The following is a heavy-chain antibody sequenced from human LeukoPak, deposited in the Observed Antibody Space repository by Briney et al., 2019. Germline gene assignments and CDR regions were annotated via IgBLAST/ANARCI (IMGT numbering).Heavy chain of an antibody. V-gene: IGHV1-18*01. CDR3: ARDSYYDILTGYYSGAFDI. J-gene: IGHJ3*02. Sequence: ASVKVSCKASGYTFTSYGISWVRQAPGQGLEWMGWISAYNGNTNYAQKLQGRVTMTTDTSTSTAYMELRSLRSDDTAVYYCARDSYYDILTGYYSGAFDIWGRGTMVTVSS. D-gene: IGHD3-9*01. CDR2: ISAYNGNT. CDR1: GYTFTSYG.